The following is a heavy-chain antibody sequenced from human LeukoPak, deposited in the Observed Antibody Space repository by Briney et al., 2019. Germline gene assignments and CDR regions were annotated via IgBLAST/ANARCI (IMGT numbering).Heavy chain of an antibody. D-gene: IGHD3-10*01. CDR3: ARDTMVRGAIKFDY. J-gene: IGHJ4*02. CDR2: IKQDGSEK. Sequence: PGGSLRLSCAASGFTFSSYWMSWVRQAPGKGLEWVANIKQDGSEKYYVDSVKGRFTISRDNAKNSLYLQMNSLRAEDTAVNYCARDTMVRGAIKFDYWGQGTLVTVSS. V-gene: IGHV3-7*01. CDR1: GFTFSSYW.